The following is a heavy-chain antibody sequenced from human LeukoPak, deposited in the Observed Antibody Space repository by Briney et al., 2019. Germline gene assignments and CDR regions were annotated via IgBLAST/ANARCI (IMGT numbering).Heavy chain of an antibody. J-gene: IGHJ4*02. CDR2: INSDGSWI. V-gene: IGHV3-74*01. D-gene: IGHD2-2*01. CDR1: GNYW. Sequence: PGGSLRLSCATSGNYWMHWVCQAPGKGLVWVSHINSDGSWIGYVDSVKGRFTISKDNAKNTVYLQMNNLRAEDTAVYYCVSFYETYWGRGTLVTVSS. CDR3: VSFYETY.